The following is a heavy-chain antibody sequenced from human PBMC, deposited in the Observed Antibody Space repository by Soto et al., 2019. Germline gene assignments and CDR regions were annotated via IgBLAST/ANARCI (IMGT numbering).Heavy chain of an antibody. CDR1: GCTFTSYG. J-gene: IGHJ4*02. D-gene: IGHD3-10*01. CDR2: ISAYNGNT. CDR3: SREPEGAHPPGDY. V-gene: IGHV1-18*01. Sequence: QVQLVQSGAEVKKPGASVKVSCKASGCTFTSYGISWVRQAPGQGLEWMGWISAYNGNTNYAQKLQGRVTMTTDTATSTASMELRSLRSDDTAVYYCSREPEGAHPPGDYWGQGSLVSVSS.